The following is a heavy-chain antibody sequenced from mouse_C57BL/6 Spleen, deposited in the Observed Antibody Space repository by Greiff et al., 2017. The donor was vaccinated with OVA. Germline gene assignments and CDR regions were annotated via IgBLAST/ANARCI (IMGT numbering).Heavy chain of an antibody. J-gene: IGHJ4*01. CDR2: IYPGSGNT. Sequence: VQLQQSGAELVRPGASVKLSCKASGYTFTSYGISWVKQSTGQGLEWIGEIYPGSGNTYYNEKFKGKATLTADKSSSTAYMKLRSLTSEDTAVYFCATVVAASAMDYWGKGTSVPVAS. CDR1: GYTFTSYG. D-gene: IGHD1-1*01. CDR3: ATVVAASAMDY. V-gene: IGHV1-81*01.